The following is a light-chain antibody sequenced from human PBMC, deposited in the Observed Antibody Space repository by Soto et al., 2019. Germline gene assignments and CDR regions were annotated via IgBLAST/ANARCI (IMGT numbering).Light chain of an antibody. CDR1: QTILKSSIKKNS. J-gene: IGKJ4*01. CDR2: WAS. V-gene: IGKV4-1*01. CDR3: QQYYSSSLT. Sequence: DIVMTQSPDSLAVSLGERATIKCRSSQTILKSSIKKNSLAWYQQKPGRPPRLLIYWASTRDSGVPDRFSGSGSGTDFTLTITRLQAEDVAVYYCQQYYSSSLTFGGGTKVEIK.